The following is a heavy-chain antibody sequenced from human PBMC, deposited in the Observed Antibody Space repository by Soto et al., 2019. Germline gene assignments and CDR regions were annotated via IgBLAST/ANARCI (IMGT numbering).Heavy chain of an antibody. Sequence: QVQLQESGPGLVKPSGTRSLTCAVSGGSICSSNWWSWVRQPPGKGLEWIGEIYHSGSTNYNPSLKSRVTISVDKSKNQFSLKLSSVTAADTAVYYCARRDTAMVLYWYFDRWGRGTLVTVSS. CDR2: IYHSGST. J-gene: IGHJ2*01. CDR1: GGSICSSNW. CDR3: ARRDTAMVLYWYFDR. D-gene: IGHD5-18*01. V-gene: IGHV4-4*02.